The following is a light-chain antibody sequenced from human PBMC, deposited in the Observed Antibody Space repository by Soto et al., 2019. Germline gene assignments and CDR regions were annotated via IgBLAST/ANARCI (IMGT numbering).Light chain of an antibody. CDR3: TSYSTSNSYV. Sequence: QSALTQPASVSGSPGQSITIFCTGSRSDVGGYNFVSWYQQHPGKAPKLMIYEVSKRPSGVSNRFSGSKSGNTASLTISGLQAEDEADYYCTSYSTSNSYVFGAGTKLTVL. CDR2: EVS. CDR1: RSDVGGYNF. J-gene: IGLJ1*01. V-gene: IGLV2-14*01.